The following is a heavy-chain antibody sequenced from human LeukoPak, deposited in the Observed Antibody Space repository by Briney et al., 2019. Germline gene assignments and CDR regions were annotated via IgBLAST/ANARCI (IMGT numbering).Heavy chain of an antibody. J-gene: IGHJ6*02. CDR3: ARGRIVGATKLDYHYYGMDV. CDR2: IIPILGIA. CDR1: GGTFSSYT. Sequence: SVKVSCKASGGTFSSYTISWVRQAPGQGLKWMGRIIPILGIANYAQKFQGRVTITADKSTSTAYMELSSLRSEDTAVYYCARGRIVGATKLDYHYYGMDVWGQGTTVTVSS. D-gene: IGHD1-26*01. V-gene: IGHV1-69*02.